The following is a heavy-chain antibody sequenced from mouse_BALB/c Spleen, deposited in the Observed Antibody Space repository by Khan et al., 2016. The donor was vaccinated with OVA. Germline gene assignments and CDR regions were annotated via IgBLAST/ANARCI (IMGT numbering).Heavy chain of an antibody. Sequence: QVQLQQSGAELARPGASVKLSCKASGYTFTNYWMQWVKQRPGQGLEWIGTTYPGNGDSRYTQNFKGKATLTADESSNTAYMQLSSLTSEDSAVYYWARGGIITGYFAYWGLGTTLTVSS. CDR2: TYPGNGDS. CDR1: GYTFTNYW. D-gene: IGHD1-1*01. V-gene: IGHV1-87*01. CDR3: ARGGIITGYFAY. J-gene: IGHJ2*01.